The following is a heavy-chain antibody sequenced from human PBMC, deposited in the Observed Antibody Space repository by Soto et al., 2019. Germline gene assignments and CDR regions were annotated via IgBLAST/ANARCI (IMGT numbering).Heavy chain of an antibody. Sequence: SVKVSCKASGGTFSSYAISWVRQAPGQGLEWMGGIIPIFGTANYAQKFQGRVTITADESTSTAYMELSSLRSEDTAVYYCARVNSSGWYGYYYYGMDVWGQGTTVTVSS. V-gene: IGHV1-69*13. CDR1: GGTFSSYA. J-gene: IGHJ6*02. CDR2: IIPIFGTA. CDR3: ARVNSSGWYGYYYYGMDV. D-gene: IGHD6-19*01.